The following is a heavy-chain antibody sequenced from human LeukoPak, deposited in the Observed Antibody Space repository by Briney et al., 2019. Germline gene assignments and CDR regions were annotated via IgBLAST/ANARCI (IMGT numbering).Heavy chain of an antibody. Sequence: NPSETLSLTCTVSGGSISSYYWSWIRQPPGKGLEWIGYIYYSGSTNYNPSLKSRVTISVDTSKNQFSLKLSSLTAADTAVYYCARGPSYSSRWPQNYYYYMDVWDKGTTVTVSS. CDR1: GGSISSYY. CDR3: ARGPSYSSRWPQNYYYYMDV. D-gene: IGHD6-13*01. CDR2: IYYSGST. V-gene: IGHV4-59*01. J-gene: IGHJ6*03.